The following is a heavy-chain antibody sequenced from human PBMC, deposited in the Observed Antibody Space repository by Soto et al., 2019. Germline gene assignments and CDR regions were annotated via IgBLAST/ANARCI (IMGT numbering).Heavy chain of an antibody. CDR3: AKNYYFDS. Sequence: EVQLLESGGGLIQPGGSLRLSCATSGFTFSSYAMSWARQAPGTGLEWVSSINTDGSTYYTDSVKGRFTISRDNSRNTLYLQMNNLRAEDTAIYYFAKNYYFDSWGQGTLVTVSS. CDR1: GFTFSSYA. J-gene: IGHJ4*02. V-gene: IGHV3-23*01. CDR2: INTDGST.